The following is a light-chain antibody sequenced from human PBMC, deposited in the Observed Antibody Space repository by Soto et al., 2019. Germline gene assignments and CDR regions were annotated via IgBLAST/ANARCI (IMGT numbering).Light chain of an antibody. CDR2: DVS. J-gene: IGKJ5*01. CDR1: QDIRGA. V-gene: IGKV1-13*02. Sequence: AIQVTQSPSSLSASVGDRVTITCRASQDIRGALAWYQQKPGKPPRLLIYDVSPLESGVPSRFSGSSSGTEFTLTISSLQSEDFGTYLCQQFNSYPITFGHGTRLEIK. CDR3: QQFNSYPIT.